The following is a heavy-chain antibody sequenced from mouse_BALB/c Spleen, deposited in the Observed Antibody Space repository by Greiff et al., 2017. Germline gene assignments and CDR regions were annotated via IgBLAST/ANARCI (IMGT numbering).Heavy chain of an antibody. CDR1: GFTFSSYA. D-gene: IGHD1-1*02. CDR2: ISSGGST. V-gene: IGHV5-6-5*01. Sequence: EVQRVESGGGLVKPGGSLKLSCAASGFTFSSYAMSWVRQTPEKRLEWVASISSGGSTYYPDSVKGRFTISRDNARNILYLQMSSLRSEDTAMYYCARSLYGYDAMDYWGQGTSVTVSS. CDR3: ARSLYGYDAMDY. J-gene: IGHJ4*01.